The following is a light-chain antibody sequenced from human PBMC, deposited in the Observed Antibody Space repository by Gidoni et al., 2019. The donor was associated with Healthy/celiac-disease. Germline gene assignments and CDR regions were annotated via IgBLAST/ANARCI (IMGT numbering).Light chain of an antibody. CDR1: QSVSSY. CDR3: QLRSNWPPTWT. CDR2: DAS. J-gene: IGKJ1*01. V-gene: IGKV3-11*01. Sequence: EIVWTQYLATQSLSPGERATPSCRASQSVSSYLAWYQHKPGQDPRLLIYDASNRATGIPASFSGSGSGTDFTLTISSLEPEDFAVYYCQLRSNWPPTWTFGQGTKVEIK.